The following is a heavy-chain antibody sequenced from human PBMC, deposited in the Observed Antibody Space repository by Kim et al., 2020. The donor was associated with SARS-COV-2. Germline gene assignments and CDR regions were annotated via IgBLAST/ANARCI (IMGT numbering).Heavy chain of an antibody. J-gene: IGHJ6*02. CDR2: IYYSGST. Sequence: SETLSLTCTVSGGSISSGGYYWSWIRQHPGKGLEWIGYIYYSGSTYYNPSLKSRVTISVDTSKNQFSLKLSSVTAADTAVYYCARDRRCSSTSCYRGRDYYYYGMDVWGQGTTVTVSS. V-gene: IGHV4-31*03. CDR3: ARDRRCSSTSCYRGRDYYYYGMDV. D-gene: IGHD2-2*02. CDR1: GGSISSGGYY.